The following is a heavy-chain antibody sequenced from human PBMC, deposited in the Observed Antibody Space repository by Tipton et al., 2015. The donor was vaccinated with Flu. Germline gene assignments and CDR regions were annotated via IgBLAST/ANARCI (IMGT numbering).Heavy chain of an antibody. J-gene: IGHJ5*02. V-gene: IGHV4-34*01. CDR2: INHSGST. CDR3: ARGGGFDP. Sequence: TLSLTCTVSGGSLSSFYWSWICQPPGKGLEWIGEINHSGSTNYNPSLKSRVTISVDTSKNQFSLKLSSVTAADTAVYYCARGGGFDPWGQGTLVTVSS. D-gene: IGHD3-16*01. CDR1: GGSLSSFY.